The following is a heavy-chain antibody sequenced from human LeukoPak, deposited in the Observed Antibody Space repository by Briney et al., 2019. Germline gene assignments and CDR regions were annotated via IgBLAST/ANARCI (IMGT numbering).Heavy chain of an antibody. J-gene: IGHJ4*02. CDR1: GFTFSTYA. V-gene: IGHV3-23*01. CDR2: ISGSGGST. D-gene: IGHD6-13*01. CDR3: AKALEQETVIALDS. Sequence: GGSLRLSCAASGFTFSTYAMSWVRQAPGKGLEWVSAISGSGGSTYYADSVKGRFTISRDNSKNTLYLQMNSLRAEDTSIYFCAKALEQETVIALDSWGQGTLVTVST.